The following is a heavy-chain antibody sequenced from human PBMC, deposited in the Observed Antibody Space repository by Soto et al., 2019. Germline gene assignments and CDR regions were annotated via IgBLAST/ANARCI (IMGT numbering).Heavy chain of an antibody. Sequence: ASVKVSCKASGYTFTSYGISWVRQAPGQGLEWMGWISACNGNTNYAQKLQGRVTMTTDTSTSTAYMELRSLRSDDTAVYYCARDIAVAAPDAFDIWGQGTMVTVSS. CDR2: ISACNGNT. CDR1: GYTFTSYG. J-gene: IGHJ3*02. CDR3: ARDIAVAAPDAFDI. V-gene: IGHV1-18*01. D-gene: IGHD6-19*01.